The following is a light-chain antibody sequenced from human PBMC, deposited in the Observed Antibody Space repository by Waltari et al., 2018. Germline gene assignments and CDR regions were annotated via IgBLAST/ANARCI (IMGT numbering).Light chain of an antibody. V-gene: IGLV2-11*01. CDR2: DVN. Sequence: QSALTQPRSVSGSPGQSVTNTCTGTSSDAGGYNNVSWYQQHPGKAPELMLFDVNKRPSGVPDRFSGSKSGNTASLTISGLQAEDEADYYCSSYAGSYTVLFGGGTKLTVL. J-gene: IGLJ2*01. CDR1: SSDAGGYNN. CDR3: SSYAGSYTVL.